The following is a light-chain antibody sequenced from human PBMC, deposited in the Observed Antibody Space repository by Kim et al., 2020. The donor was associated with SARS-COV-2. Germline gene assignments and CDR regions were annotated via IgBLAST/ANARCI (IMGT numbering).Light chain of an antibody. CDR3: AAWDDSLSGHVV. CDR1: SSNIGSNY. J-gene: IGLJ2*01. Sequence: RVRISCSGSSSNIGSNYVYWYPQLPGTAPNLLIYRNNQRPSGVPDRFSGSKSGTSASLAISGLRSEDEADYYCAAWDDSLSGHVVFGGGTQLTVL. CDR2: RNN. V-gene: IGLV1-47*01.